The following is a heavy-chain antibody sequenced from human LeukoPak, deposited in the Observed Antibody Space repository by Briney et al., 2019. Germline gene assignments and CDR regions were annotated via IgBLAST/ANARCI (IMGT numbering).Heavy chain of an antibody. CDR3: ARDRTDGLRYSWGLDV. D-gene: IGHD3-9*01. CDR2: MSHGGSNK. V-gene: IGHV3-30*03. Sequence: GGSLRLSCAVSGCSFNNYGMHWVRQAPGKGLEWVATMSHGGSNKYYADSVKGRFTIPGDNSKNTLYLQMSSLRAEDTAVYYCARDRTDGLRYSWGLDVWGKGTTVTVSS. CDR1: GCSFNNYG. J-gene: IGHJ6*04.